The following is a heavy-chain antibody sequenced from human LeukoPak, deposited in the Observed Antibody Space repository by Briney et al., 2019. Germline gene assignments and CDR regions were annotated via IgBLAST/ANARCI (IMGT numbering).Heavy chain of an antibody. CDR1: GFTFSSYG. V-gene: IGHV3-23*01. D-gene: IGHD6-13*01. J-gene: IGHJ5*02. Sequence: SGGSLRLSCVASGFTFSSYGMSWVRQAPGKGLEWVSAISGSGGSTYYADSVKGRFTISRDNSKNTLYLQMNSLRAEDTAVYYCAKDIEGSSWPNWFDPWGQGTLVTVSS. CDR3: AKDIEGSSWPNWFDP. CDR2: ISGSGGST.